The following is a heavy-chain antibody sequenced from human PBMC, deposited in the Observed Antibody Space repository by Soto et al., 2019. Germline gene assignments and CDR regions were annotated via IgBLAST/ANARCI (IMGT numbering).Heavy chain of an antibody. J-gene: IGHJ6*02. CDR3: ARGVTSYRPRNYYYYGMDV. Sequence: GGSLRLSCAASGFTFSSYAMHWVRQAPGKGLEWVAVISYDGSNKYYADSVKGRFTISRDNSKNTLYLQMNSLRAEDTAVYYCARGVTSYRPRNYYYYGMDVWGQGTTITVSS. D-gene: IGHD1-26*01. CDR2: ISYDGSNK. V-gene: IGHV3-30-3*01. CDR1: GFTFSSYA.